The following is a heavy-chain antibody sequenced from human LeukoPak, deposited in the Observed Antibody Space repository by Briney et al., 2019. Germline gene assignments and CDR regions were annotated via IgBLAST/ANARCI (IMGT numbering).Heavy chain of an antibody. CDR2: IWYDGSNK. D-gene: IGHD3-10*01. Sequence: GGSLRLSCAASGFTFSYYAMHWVRQAPGKGLEWVAMIWYDGSNKYYADSVKGRFTISRDNSKNALYLQMNSLRAEDTAVYYCARGSYTSGATFDYWGQGTLVTVPS. CDR1: GFTFSYYA. J-gene: IGHJ4*02. CDR3: ARGSYTSGATFDY. V-gene: IGHV3-33*01.